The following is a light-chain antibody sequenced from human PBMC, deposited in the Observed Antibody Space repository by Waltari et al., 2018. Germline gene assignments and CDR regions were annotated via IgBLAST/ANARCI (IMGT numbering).Light chain of an antibody. V-gene: IGLV3-1*01. CDR1: KLGDKY. CDR2: QDS. J-gene: IGLJ2*01. CDR3: QAWDSSNVV. Sequence: SYELTQPPSVSVSPGQTASITCSGDKLGDKYACWYQQKPGQSPVLVIYQDSKRPSGSPVRFSGSNSGNTATLTISGTQAMDEADYYCQAWDSSNVVFGGGTKLTVL.